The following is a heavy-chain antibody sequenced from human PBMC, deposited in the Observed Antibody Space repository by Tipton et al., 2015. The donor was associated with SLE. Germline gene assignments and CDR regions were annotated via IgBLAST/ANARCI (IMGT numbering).Heavy chain of an antibody. CDR2: RHHTGGT. CDR3: ARRELIEGFDP. J-gene: IGHJ5*02. V-gene: IGHV4-4*01. Sequence: TLSLTCSVAGLSMTTRPWWTWVRQPPGKGLEWVGERHHTGGTNYNPSLRSRVTISMDTTKSQFSLTLKTVTAADTAVYFCARRELIEGFDPWGQGTLVTV. CDR1: GLSMTTRPW. D-gene: IGHD3-22*01.